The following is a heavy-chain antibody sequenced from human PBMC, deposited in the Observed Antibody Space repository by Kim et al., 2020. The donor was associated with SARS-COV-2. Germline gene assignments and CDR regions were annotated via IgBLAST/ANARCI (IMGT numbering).Heavy chain of an antibody. V-gene: IGHV4-38-2*02. CDR1: GYSISEGYY. D-gene: IGHD3-9*01. J-gene: IGHJ3*01. Sequence: SETLSLTCNVSGYSISEGYYWGCIRQTPGEGLEWIGISYHSRTTYYNPSLKSRVSLSVDTSKNTFSLQLSSVTAADTAKYYCARDAHVRRYFEAGGQGT. CDR3: ARDAHVRRYFEA. CDR2: SYHSRTT.